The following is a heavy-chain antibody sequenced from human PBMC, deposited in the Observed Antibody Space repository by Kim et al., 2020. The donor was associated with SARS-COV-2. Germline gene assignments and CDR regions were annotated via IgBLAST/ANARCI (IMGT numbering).Heavy chain of an antibody. V-gene: IGHV3-48*02. CDR3: ARDVPYYYGSGSYYNWFDP. J-gene: IGHJ5*02. CDR2: ISSSSSTI. CDR1: GFTFSSYS. Sequence: GGSLRLSCAASGFTFSSYSMNWVRQAPGKGLEWVSYISSSSSTIYYADSVKGRFTISRDNAKNSLYLQMNSLRDEDTAVYYCARDVPYYYGSGSYYNWFDPWGQGTLVTVSS. D-gene: IGHD3-10*01.